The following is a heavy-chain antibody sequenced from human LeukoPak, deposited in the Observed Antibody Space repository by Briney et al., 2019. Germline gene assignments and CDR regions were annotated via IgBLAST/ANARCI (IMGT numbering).Heavy chain of an antibody. CDR3: ASITLGY. V-gene: IGHV3-74*01. CDR1: GFTFNKYW. D-gene: IGHD1-14*01. Sequence: GGSLRLSCVASGFTFNKYWMHWVRHAAGKGLVWVSRINPDGSSTDYADSVKGRFTISRDNAKNTLYLQMNTLRAEDTALYFCASITLGYWGQGNLVTVSS. CDR2: INPDGSST. J-gene: IGHJ4*02.